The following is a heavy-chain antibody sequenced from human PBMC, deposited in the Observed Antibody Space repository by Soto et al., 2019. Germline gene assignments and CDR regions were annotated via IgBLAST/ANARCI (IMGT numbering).Heavy chain of an antibody. D-gene: IGHD3-10*01. J-gene: IGHJ3*02. CDR1: GGSISSSSYY. CDR3: ARHSMYYYYGSGSYYKKGTPHI. V-gene: IGHV4-39*01. Sequence: PSETLSLTCTVSGGSISSSSYYWSWIRQPPGKGLEWIGSIYYSGSTYYNPSLKSRVTISVDTSKNQFSLKLSSVTAADTAVYYCARHSMYYYYGSGSYYKKGTPHIWGQGTMVTVSS. CDR2: IYYSGST.